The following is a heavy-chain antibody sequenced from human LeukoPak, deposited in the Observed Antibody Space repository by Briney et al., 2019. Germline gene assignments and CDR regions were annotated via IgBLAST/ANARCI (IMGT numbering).Heavy chain of an antibody. V-gene: IGHV4-38-2*01. CDR1: GYSISSGYY. J-gene: IGHJ3*02. D-gene: IGHD5-18*01. CDR2: IYHSGST. Sequence: PSETLSLTCAVSGYSISSGYYWGWIRQPPGKGLEWIGSIYHSGSTYYNPSLKSRVTISVETSKNQFSLKLSSVTAADTAVYYCARPTGYSSAFDAFDIWGQGTMVTVSS. CDR3: ARPTGYSSAFDAFDI.